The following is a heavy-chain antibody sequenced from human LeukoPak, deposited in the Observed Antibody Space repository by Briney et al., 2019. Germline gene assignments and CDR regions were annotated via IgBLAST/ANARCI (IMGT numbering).Heavy chain of an antibody. D-gene: IGHD3-10*01. J-gene: IGHJ4*02. Sequence: PGGSLRLSCAASGVGFSIHAMHWVRQAPGKGLEWLIFISYDGSNKYYADSVKGRFTIYRDNSKNTLYLQMNSLRAEDTAVYYCARDTYGSDYGGQGTLVTVSS. CDR2: ISYDGSNK. CDR1: GVGFSIHA. V-gene: IGHV3-30*04. CDR3: ARDTYGSDY.